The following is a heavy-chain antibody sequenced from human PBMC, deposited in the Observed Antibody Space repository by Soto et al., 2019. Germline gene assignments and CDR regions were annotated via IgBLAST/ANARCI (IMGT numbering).Heavy chain of an antibody. Sequence: QVQLVESGGGVVQPGRSLRLSCAASGFTFSSYGMHWVRQAPGKGLEWVAVIWYDGSNKYYADSVKGRFTISRDNSKNTLYLQMNSLRAEDTAVYYCARGGIAVAGTAFDYWGQGTLVTVSS. CDR3: ARGGIAVAGTAFDY. V-gene: IGHV3-33*01. D-gene: IGHD6-19*01. CDR2: IWYDGSNK. J-gene: IGHJ4*02. CDR1: GFTFSSYG.